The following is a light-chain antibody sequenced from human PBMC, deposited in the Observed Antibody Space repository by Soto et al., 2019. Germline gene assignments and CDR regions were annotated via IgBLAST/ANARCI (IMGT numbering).Light chain of an antibody. Sequence: QSALTQPASVSGSPGQSITISCTGTSSDVGGYNYVSWYQQHPGKAPKLMIYDVSNRPSGVSNRFSGSKSGNTASLTISGLQAEVEADYYCSSYTSSSTPLYVFGTGTKLTVL. CDR1: SSDVGGYNY. CDR3: SSYTSSSTPLYV. CDR2: DVS. J-gene: IGLJ1*01. V-gene: IGLV2-14*01.